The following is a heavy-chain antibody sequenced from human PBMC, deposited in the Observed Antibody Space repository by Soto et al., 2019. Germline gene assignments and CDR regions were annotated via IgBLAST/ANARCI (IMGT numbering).Heavy chain of an antibody. V-gene: IGHV3-30*18. CDR3: AKDGDDGLADHYYYYGMDV. J-gene: IGHJ6*02. Sequence: GGSLRLSCAASGFTFSSYGMHWVRQAPGKGLEWVAVISYDGSNKYYADSVKGRFTISRDNSKNTLYLQMNSLRAEDTAVYYCAKDGDDGLADHYYYYGMDVWGQGTTVTVSS. CDR2: ISYDGSNK. D-gene: IGHD2-21*02. CDR1: GFTFSSYG.